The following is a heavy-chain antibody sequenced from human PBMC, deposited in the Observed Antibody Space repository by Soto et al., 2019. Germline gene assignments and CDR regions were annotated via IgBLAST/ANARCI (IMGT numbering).Heavy chain of an antibody. CDR3: AREYSGSYNPPDY. Sequence: QVQLVQSGAEVKKPGSSVKVSCKASGGTFSSYTISWVRQAPGQGLEWMGRIIPILGIANYAQKFQGRVTXTXDRXTSTAYMELSSLRSEDTAVYYCAREYSGSYNPPDYWGQGTLVTVSS. V-gene: IGHV1-69*02. CDR1: GGTFSSYT. CDR2: IIPILGIA. J-gene: IGHJ4*02. D-gene: IGHD1-26*01.